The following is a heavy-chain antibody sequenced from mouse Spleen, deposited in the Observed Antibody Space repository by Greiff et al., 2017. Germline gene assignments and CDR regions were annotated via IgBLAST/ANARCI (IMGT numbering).Heavy chain of an antibody. J-gene: IGHJ4*01. CDR3: EGGLRSHAMDY. CDR1: GFNIKDYY. V-gene: IGHV14-4*02. Sequence: EVQLQQSGAELVRSGASVKLSCTASGFNIKDYYMHWVKQRPEQGLEWIGWIDPENGDTEYAPKFQGKATMTADTSSNTAYLQLSSLTSEDTAVYYCEGGLRSHAMDYWGQGTSDTVSS. CDR2: IDPENGDT. D-gene: IGHD1-1*01.